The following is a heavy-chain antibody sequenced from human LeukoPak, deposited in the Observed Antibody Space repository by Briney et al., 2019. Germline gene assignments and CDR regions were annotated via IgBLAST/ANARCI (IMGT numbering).Heavy chain of an antibody. CDR1: GGSFSGYY. D-gene: IGHD3-10*01. CDR3: ARGFTMVRGVIITRFGYYYYGMDV. CDR2: INHSGST. Sequence: ETLSLTCAVYGGSFSGYYWSWIRQPPGKGLEWIGEINHSGSTNYNPSLKSRVTISVDTSKNQFSLKLSSVTAADTAVYYCARGFTMVRGVIITRFGYYYYGMDVWGKGTTVTVSS. J-gene: IGHJ6*04. V-gene: IGHV4-34*01.